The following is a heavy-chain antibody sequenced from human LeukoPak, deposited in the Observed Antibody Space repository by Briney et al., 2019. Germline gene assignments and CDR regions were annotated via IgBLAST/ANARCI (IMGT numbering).Heavy chain of an antibody. D-gene: IGHD3-22*01. V-gene: IGHV3-30-3*01. CDR3: ARGGTRYDSSGYLPFDY. CDR2: MSFDGSIK. CDR1: GFTFSSYA. Sequence: PGSSLRLSCAASGFTFSSYAMHWVRQAPGKGLEWVAVMSFDGSIKYYADSVKGRFTISRDNSKSTLYLQMNSLRAEDTAVYYCARGGTRYDSSGYLPFDYWGQGTLVTVS. J-gene: IGHJ4*02.